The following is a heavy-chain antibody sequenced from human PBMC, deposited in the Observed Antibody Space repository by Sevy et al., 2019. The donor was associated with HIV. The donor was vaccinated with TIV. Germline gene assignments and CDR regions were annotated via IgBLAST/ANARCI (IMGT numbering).Heavy chain of an antibody. Sequence: GESLKISCKGSGYSFTSYWISWVRQMPGKGLECMGRIDPSDSYTNYSPSFQGHVTISADKSISTAYLQWSSLKASDTAMYYCARHTPDTAKYYYYYGMDVWGQGTTVTVSS. CDR3: ARHTPDTAKYYYYYGMDV. D-gene: IGHD5-18*01. J-gene: IGHJ6*02. CDR2: IDPSDSYT. CDR1: GYSFTSYW. V-gene: IGHV5-10-1*01.